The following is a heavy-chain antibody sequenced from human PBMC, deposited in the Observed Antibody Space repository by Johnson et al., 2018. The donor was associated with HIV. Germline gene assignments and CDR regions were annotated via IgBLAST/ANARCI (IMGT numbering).Heavy chain of an antibody. CDR2: IRGSGSTI. CDR3: ARDQVVKAAFDI. V-gene: IGHV3-48*04. Sequence: VQLVESGGDLVQPGGSLRLSCAASGFTFSSYAMSWVRQAPGKGLEWVSTIRGSGSTIYYADSVQGRFTISRDNAKNSLYLQMNSLRAEDTAVYYCARDQVVKAAFDIWGQGTMVTVSS. CDR1: GFTFSSYA. D-gene: IGHD2-2*01. J-gene: IGHJ3*02.